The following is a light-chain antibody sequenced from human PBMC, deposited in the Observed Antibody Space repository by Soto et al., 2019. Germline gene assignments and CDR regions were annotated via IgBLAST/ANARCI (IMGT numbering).Light chain of an antibody. V-gene: IGKV3-20*01. CDR3: QQYGSLWT. Sequence: EIVLTQSPGTLSLSPGERATLSCRASQSVSSRYLAWYQQKPGQAPKLLIFDASSRATGIPDRFSSSGSGTDFTLTISRLEPEDFAVYYCQQYGSLWTFGQGTKVDIK. CDR2: DAS. J-gene: IGKJ1*01. CDR1: QSVSSRY.